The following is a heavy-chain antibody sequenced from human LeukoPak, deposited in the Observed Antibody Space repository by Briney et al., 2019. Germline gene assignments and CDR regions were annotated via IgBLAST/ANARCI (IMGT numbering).Heavy chain of an antibody. CDR1: GASINSYY. V-gene: IGHV4-59*05. CDR3: ARNSGSYAEYFQH. CDR2: IYYSGIT. Sequence: SETLSLTCTVSGASINSYYWSWIRQPPGKGMEWIGSIYYSGITYYNPSLKSRVTISVDTSKNQFSLKLSSVTAADTAVYYCARNSGSYAEYFQHWGQGTLVTVSS. J-gene: IGHJ1*01. D-gene: IGHD1-26*01.